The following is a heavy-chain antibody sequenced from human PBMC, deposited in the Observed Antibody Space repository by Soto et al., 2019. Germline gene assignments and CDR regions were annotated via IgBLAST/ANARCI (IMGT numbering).Heavy chain of an antibody. CDR2: ITPSGDST. V-gene: IGHV1-46*01. CDR3: ARVRYDSSGYYFAY. J-gene: IGHJ4*02. Sequence: QVQLVQSGAEVKKPGASMKVSCEASGYTFTRYFMHWVRQAPGQGLEWMGMITPSGDSTSYAQKFQGRVTMTRYTSTSTDHMELSSLRSEDTAVYYCARVRYDSSGYYFAYWGQGTLVTVSS. CDR1: GYTFTRYF. D-gene: IGHD3-22*01.